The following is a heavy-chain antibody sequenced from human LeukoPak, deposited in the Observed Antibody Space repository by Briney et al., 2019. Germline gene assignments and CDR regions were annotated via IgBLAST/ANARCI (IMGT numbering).Heavy chain of an antibody. J-gene: IGHJ5*02. D-gene: IGHD6-13*01. CDR3: ATTLSSSWYYNWFDP. Sequence: SETLSLTCTVSGYSISSGYYWGWIRQPPGKGLEWIGSIYHSGSTYYNLSLKSRVTISVDTSKNQFSLKLSSVTAADTAVYYCATTLSSSWYYNWFDPWGQGTLVTVSS. CDR1: GYSISSGYY. V-gene: IGHV4-38-2*02. CDR2: IYHSGST.